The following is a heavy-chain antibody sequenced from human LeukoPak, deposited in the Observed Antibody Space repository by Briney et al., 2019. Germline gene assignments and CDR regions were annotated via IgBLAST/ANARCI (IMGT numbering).Heavy chain of an antibody. CDR3: ARAGEMRYMDV. CDR1: GLTFSNYY. V-gene: IGHV3-11*01. CDR2: IKGNGATT. Sequence: GGSLRLSCEVSGLTFSNYYMSWIRQAPGKGLEWVSHIKGNGATTYYADSVRGRFTISRDNAKNSLFLQMNSLRVDDTATYYCARAGEMRYMDVWGKGTAVAVS. D-gene: IGHD5-24*01. J-gene: IGHJ6*03.